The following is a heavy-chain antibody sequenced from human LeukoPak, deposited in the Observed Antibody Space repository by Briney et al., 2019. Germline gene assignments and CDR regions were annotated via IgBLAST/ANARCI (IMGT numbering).Heavy chain of an antibody. CDR1: GFTFSSYV. CDR2: ISYDGSNE. CDR3: AKDLGSSSWTPGYFDY. D-gene: IGHD6-13*01. J-gene: IGHJ4*02. Sequence: GGSLRLSCAASGFTFSSYVMHWVRQAPGKGLEWVAIISYDGSNEYYADSVKGRFTISRDNSKNTLYLQMNSLRAEDTAVYYCAKDLGSSSWTPGYFDYWGQGTLVTVSS. V-gene: IGHV3-30*04.